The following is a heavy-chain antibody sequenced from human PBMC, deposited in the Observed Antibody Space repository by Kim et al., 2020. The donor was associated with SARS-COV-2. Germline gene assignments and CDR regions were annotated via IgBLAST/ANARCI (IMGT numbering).Heavy chain of an antibody. D-gene: IGHD3-10*01. J-gene: IGHJ6*02. V-gene: IGHV3-13*01. CDR2: IGTAGDT. CDR3: ARAIRGSSDYYYYGMDV. CDR1: GFTFSNYD. Sequence: GGSLRLSCAASGFTFSNYDMHWVRQAPGKGLEWVSAIGTAGDTNYPGSVQGRFTIPRENAKNSLYLQMISLRAGDTAVYYCARAIRGSSDYYYYGMDVWGQGTTVTVSS.